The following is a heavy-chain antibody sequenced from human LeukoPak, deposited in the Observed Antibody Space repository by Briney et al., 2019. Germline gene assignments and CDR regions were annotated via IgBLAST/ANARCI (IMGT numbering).Heavy chain of an antibody. CDR1: GGSFSGYY. D-gene: IGHD3-16*02. Sequence: PSETLSLTCAVYGGSFSGYYWSWIRQPPGKGLEWIGEINHSGSTNYNPSLKSRVTISVDTSKNQFSLKLSSVTAADTAVYYCARTTYYDYVWGSYRSTPFDYWGQGTLVTVSS. V-gene: IGHV4-34*01. CDR2: INHSGST. CDR3: ARTTYYDYVWGSYRSTPFDY. J-gene: IGHJ4*02.